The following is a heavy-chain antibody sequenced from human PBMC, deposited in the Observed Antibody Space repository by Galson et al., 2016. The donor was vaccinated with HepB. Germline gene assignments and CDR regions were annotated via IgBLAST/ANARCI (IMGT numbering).Heavy chain of an antibody. CDR1: GFTFSSYW. CDR3: VNLGTTRT. CDR2: INSDGSTT. J-gene: IGHJ5*02. D-gene: IGHD1-26*01. Sequence: LRLSCAASGFTFSSYWMHWVRQAPGKGLVWVSRINSDGSTTHYADSEKGRFTISRDNAKNTLYLQMNNLRAEDTAVYYCVNLGTTRTWGQGTQVTVSS. V-gene: IGHV3-74*01.